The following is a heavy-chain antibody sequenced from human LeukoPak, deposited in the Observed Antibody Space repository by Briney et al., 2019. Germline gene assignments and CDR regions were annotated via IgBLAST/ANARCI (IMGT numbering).Heavy chain of an antibody. D-gene: IGHD5-18*01. CDR2: INPNSGGT. Sequence: ASVKVSCKASGYTFIAQYMHWVRQAPGQGLEWMGWINPNSGGTNYAQKFQGRVTMTRDTSISTAYMELSRLRSDDTAVYYCAKRGYSYGSFDYYGMDVWGQGTTVTVSS. CDR3: AKRGYSYGSFDYYGMDV. CDR1: GYTFIAQY. J-gene: IGHJ6*02. V-gene: IGHV1-2*02.